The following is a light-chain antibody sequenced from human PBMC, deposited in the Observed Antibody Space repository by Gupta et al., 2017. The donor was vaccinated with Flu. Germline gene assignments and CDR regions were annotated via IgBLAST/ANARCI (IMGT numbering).Light chain of an antibody. CDR3: QQYGSSPPFT. V-gene: IGKV3-20*01. CDR2: GAS. CDR1: QSVSSDY. J-gene: IGKJ3*01. Sequence: EVVLTQSPGTLSLSPGERATLSCRASQSVSSDYLAWYQQKPGQAPRLLMYGASSRATGIPDRFSGSGSGTDFTLTISRLEPEDFAVYYCQQYGSSPPFTFGHGTKVVIK.